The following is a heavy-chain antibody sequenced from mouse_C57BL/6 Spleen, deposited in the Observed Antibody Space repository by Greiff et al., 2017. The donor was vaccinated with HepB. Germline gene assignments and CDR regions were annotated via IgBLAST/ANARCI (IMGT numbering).Heavy chain of an antibody. CDR3: ARHEDRVYYDYDEGAWFAY. Sequence: VQLQQSGAELVHPGASVKLSCKASGYTFTEYTIHWVKQRSGQGLEWIGWFYPGSGSIKYNEKFKDKATLTADKSSSTVYMELSRLTSEDSAVYFWARHEDRVYYDYDEGAWFAYWGQGTLVTVSA. D-gene: IGHD2-4*01. V-gene: IGHV1-62-2*01. CDR1: GYTFTEYT. CDR2: FYPGSGSI. J-gene: IGHJ3*01.